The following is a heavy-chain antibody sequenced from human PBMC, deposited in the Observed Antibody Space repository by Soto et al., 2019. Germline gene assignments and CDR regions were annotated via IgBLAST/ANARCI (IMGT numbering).Heavy chain of an antibody. Sequence: SESLSLTFTVSGGSISSYYWSWIRQPAGKGLEWIGRIYTSGGTNYNPSLKSRVTMSLDTSKTQFSLKLSSVTAAATAVYYCGRDRHDFNPYDSLGSGYYKYDFDYWGQGTLVTVYS. D-gene: IGHD3-22*01. V-gene: IGHV4-4*07. CDR1: GGSISSYY. J-gene: IGHJ4*02. CDR3: GRDRHDFNPYDSLGSGYYKYDFDY. CDR2: IYTSGGT.